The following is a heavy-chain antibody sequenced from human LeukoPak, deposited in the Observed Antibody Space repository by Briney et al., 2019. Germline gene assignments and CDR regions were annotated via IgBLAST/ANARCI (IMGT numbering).Heavy chain of an antibody. J-gene: IGHJ5*02. Sequence: SETLSLTCAVSGGSISSSNWWSWVRQPPGKGLEWIGEIYHSGSTNYNPSLKSRVTISVDKSKNQFSLKLSSMTAADTAVYYCAKVVVPAGFDPWGQGTLVTVSS. CDR2: IYHSGST. V-gene: IGHV4-4*02. CDR3: AKVVVPAGFDP. CDR1: GGSISSSNW. D-gene: IGHD2-2*01.